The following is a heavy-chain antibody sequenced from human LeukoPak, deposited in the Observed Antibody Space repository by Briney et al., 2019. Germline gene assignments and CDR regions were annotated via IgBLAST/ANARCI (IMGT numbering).Heavy chain of an antibody. CDR3: ARFKGGTGFDY. V-gene: IGHV4-39*01. CDR1: GRSITTTDFD. CDR2: ISSSGKA. D-gene: IGHD1-26*01. J-gene: IGHJ4*02. Sequence: SEPLSLTCAVSGRSITTTDFDWAWIPQPPGQGFEWIATISSSGKAYYYPSLMSRVTISVDTSKYQFSLDVTSVTAADTGLFYCARFKGGTGFDYWGRGILVIVS.